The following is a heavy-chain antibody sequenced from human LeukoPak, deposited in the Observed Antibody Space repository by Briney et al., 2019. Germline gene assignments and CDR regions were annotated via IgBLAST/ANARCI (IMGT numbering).Heavy chain of an antibody. D-gene: IGHD3-22*01. CDR1: GFTFSSYA. V-gene: IGHV3-23*01. J-gene: IGHJ4*02. CDR2: FSGSGGST. Sequence: GGSLRLSCAASGFTFSSYAMSWVRQAPGKGLEWVSAFSGSGGSTYYADSVKGRFTISRDNSKNTLYLQMNSLRAEDTAVYYCARGESAYDSSSPDYWGQGTLVTVSS. CDR3: ARGESAYDSSSPDY.